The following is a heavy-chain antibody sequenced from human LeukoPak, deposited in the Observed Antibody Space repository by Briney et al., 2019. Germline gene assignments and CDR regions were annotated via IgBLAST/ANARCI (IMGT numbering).Heavy chain of an antibody. CDR3: ARGRGSSWYGD. V-gene: IGHV1-8*01. D-gene: IGHD6-13*01. CDR2: MNPNSGNT. J-gene: IGHJ4*02. CDR1: GDTFTSYD. Sequence: GASVTVSCTASGDTFTSYDINWVRQAPGQGLEWMGWMNPNSGNTGYAQRFQGRVMTRNTSISTAYMELSSLRSEDTAVYYCARGRGSSWYGDWGQGTLVTVFS.